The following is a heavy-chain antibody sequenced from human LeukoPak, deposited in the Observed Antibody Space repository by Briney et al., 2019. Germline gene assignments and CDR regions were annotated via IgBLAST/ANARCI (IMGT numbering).Heavy chain of an antibody. D-gene: IGHD3-3*01. CDR1: GGSISSYY. CDR2: IYTSGST. V-gene: IGHV4-4*07. J-gene: IGHJ4*02. Sequence: SETLSLTCTVSGGSISSYYWSWIRQPAGKGLEWIGRIYTSGSTNYNPSLKSRVTVSVDTSKNQFSLKLSSVTAADTAVYYCARELYYDFWSGYSDHFDYWGQGTLVTVSS. CDR3: ARELYYDFWSGYSDHFDY.